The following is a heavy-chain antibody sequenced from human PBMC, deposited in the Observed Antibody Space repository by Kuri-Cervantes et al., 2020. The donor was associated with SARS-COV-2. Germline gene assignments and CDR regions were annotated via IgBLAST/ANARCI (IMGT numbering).Heavy chain of an antibody. J-gene: IGHJ3*02. D-gene: IGHD2-2*01. Sequence: GESLKISCAASGFTFSSYAMRWVRQAPGKGLEWVSAISGSVGSTYYADSVKGRFTISRDNSKNTLHLQMNSLRAEDTAVYYWAKSGYCSSTSCFWGARAFDIWGQGTMVTVSS. CDR2: ISGSVGST. V-gene: IGHV3-23*01. CDR1: GFTFSSYA. CDR3: AKSGYCSSTSCFWGARAFDI.